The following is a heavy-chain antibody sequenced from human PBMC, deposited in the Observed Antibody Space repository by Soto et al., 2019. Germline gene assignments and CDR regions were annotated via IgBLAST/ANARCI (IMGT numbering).Heavy chain of an antibody. CDR2: IYWDDDK. J-gene: IGHJ4*02. CDR1: GFSLSTSGVG. V-gene: IGHV2-5*02. Sequence: SGPTLVNPTQTLTLTCAFSGFSLSTSGVGVGWIRQPPGKALEWLALIYWDDDKRYSPSLKSRLTITKDTSKNQVVLTMTNMDPVDTATYYCALYSLEYYYDSSGSNPDYWAQRTLVTVSS. CDR3: ALYSLEYYYDSSGSNPDY. D-gene: IGHD3-22*01.